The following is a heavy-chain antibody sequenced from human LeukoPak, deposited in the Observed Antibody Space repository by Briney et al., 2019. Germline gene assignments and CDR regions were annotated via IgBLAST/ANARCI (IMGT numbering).Heavy chain of an antibody. CDR3: ARGSGYDDFDY. CDR2: ISSSGSTI. Sequence: GGSLRLSCAASGFTFSSYEMNWVRQAPGKGLEWVSYISSSGSTIYYADSVKGRFTISRDNAKNSLYLQMNSLRAEDTAVYYCARGSGYDDFDYWGQGTLVTVSS. D-gene: IGHD5-12*01. J-gene: IGHJ4*02. CDR1: GFTFSSYE. V-gene: IGHV3-48*03.